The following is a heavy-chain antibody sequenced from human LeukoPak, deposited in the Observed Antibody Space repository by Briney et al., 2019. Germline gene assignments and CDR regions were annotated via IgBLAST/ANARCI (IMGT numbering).Heavy chain of an antibody. CDR1: GGTFSSYA. V-gene: IGHV1-18*01. CDR3: ARAPRYYYDSSGYYFDY. CDR2: ISAYNGNT. J-gene: IGHJ4*02. D-gene: IGHD3-22*01. Sequence: ASVKVSCKASGGTFSSYAISWVRQAPGQGLEWMGWISAYNGNTNYAQKLQGRVTMTTDTSTSTAYMELRSLRSDDTAVYYCARAPRYYYDSSGYYFDYWGQGTLVTVSS.